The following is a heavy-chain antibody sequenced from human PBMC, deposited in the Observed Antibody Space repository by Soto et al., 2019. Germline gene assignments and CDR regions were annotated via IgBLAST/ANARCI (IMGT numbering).Heavy chain of an antibody. CDR1: GGSLSSNY. CDR2: VYFSGNT. CDR3: ARDRSGYGIDD. D-gene: IGHD5-12*01. Sequence: TSETLSLTCTVSGGSLSSNYWTWIRQSPGKGLEWIGYVYFSGNTNYNPSLKSRVSISIDTSKNQFSLKLSSVTAADTAVYYCARDRSGYGIDDWGQGTLVTVSS. J-gene: IGHJ4*02. V-gene: IGHV4-59*01.